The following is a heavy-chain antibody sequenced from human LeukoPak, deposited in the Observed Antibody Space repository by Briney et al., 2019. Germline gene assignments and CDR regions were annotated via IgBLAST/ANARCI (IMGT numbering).Heavy chain of an antibody. CDR2: IKPDGSGP. Sequence: PGGSLRLSCEASGFSFSSYWMTWVRQAPGKGLEWVANIKPDGSGPYYVDSVRGRFTISRDNTKNSLYLHMSSLRDEDTAVYFCAIGGHRLKEFWGQGTLVTVSS. CDR1: GFSFSSYW. J-gene: IGHJ4*02. CDR3: AIGGHRLKEF. V-gene: IGHV3-7*01. D-gene: IGHD2-21*02.